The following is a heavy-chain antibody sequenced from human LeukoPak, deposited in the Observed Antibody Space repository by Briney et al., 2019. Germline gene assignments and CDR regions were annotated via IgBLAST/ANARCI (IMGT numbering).Heavy chain of an antibody. J-gene: IGHJ5*02. D-gene: IGHD5-18*01. V-gene: IGHV3-21*04. CDR3: ARDRGVDTAMVNWFDP. CDR1: GLTSTGYS. Sequence: PGGSLRLSCVVSGLTSTGYSMTWVRQAPGKGLQWVSSISSSSDYIFYADSVKGRFTISRDNAKNSLYLQMNSLRAEDTALYYCARDRGVDTAMVNWFDPWGQGTLVTVSS. CDR2: ISSSSDYI.